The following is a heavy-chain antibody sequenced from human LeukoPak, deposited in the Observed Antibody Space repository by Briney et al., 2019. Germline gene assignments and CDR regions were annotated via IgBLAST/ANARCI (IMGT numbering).Heavy chain of an antibody. V-gene: IGHV1-24*01. CDR2: FDPEDGET. CDR1: GYTLTEFA. Sequence: ASVKVSCKVSGYTLTEFAMHWVRQAPGKGLEWMGHFDPEDGETIYAQKFQGRVTMTEDTSTDTAHMELSSLRFDDTAVYYCATGTPKKLRDAFDIWGQGAMVTVSS. CDR3: ATGTPKKLRDAFDI. D-gene: IGHD1-1*01. J-gene: IGHJ3*02.